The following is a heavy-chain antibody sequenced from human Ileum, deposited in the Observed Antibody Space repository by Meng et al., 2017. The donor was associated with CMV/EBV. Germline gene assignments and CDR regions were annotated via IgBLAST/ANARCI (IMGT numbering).Heavy chain of an antibody. CDR1: FRSFA. CDR3: ARHGADHCASTSCPNWFDP. D-gene: IGHD2-2*01. J-gene: IGHJ5*02. Sequence: FRSFAVSWIRQAPGKGLEWVSTISGSGGNTHYADSVKGRVTISRDNSGNSLYLQIYSLRDEDTAVYFCARHGADHCASTSCPNWFDPWGQGTLVTVSS. CDR2: ISGSGGNT. V-gene: IGHV3-23*01.